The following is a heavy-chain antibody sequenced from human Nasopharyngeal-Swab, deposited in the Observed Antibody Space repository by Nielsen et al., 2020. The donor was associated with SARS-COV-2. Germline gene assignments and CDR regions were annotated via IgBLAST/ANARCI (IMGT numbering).Heavy chain of an antibody. J-gene: IGHJ4*02. CDR3: AKDGSPYYDFWSGYFIYPKYYFDY. V-gene: IGHV3-30*18. D-gene: IGHD3-3*01. Sequence: GHAPGKGLEWVAVISYDGSNKYYADSVKGRFTISRDNSKNTLYLQMNSLRAEDTAVYYCAKDGSPYYDFWSGYFIYPKYYFDYWGQGTLVTVSS. CDR2: ISYDGSNK.